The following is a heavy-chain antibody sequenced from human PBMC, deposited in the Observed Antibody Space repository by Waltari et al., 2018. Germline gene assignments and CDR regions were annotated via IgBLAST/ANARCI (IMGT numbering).Heavy chain of an antibody. Sequence: EVQLVESGGGLVKPGGSLRLSCAASGFTFSSYSMNWVRQAPGKGLGWVSSISSSSSYIYYADSVKGRFTISRDNAKNSLYLQMNSLRAEDTAVYYCARPVAGTMGEFDYWGQGTLVTVSS. D-gene: IGHD6-19*01. CDR2: ISSSSSYI. CDR1: GFTFSSYS. V-gene: IGHV3-21*01. CDR3: ARPVAGTMGEFDY. J-gene: IGHJ4*02.